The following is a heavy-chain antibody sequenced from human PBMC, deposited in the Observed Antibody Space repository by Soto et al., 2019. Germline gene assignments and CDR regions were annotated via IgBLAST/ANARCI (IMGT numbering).Heavy chain of an antibody. CDR1: GYTFTSYA. J-gene: IGHJ5*02. D-gene: IGHD5-12*01. Sequence: ASVKVSCKASGYTFTSYAMHWVRQAPGQRLEWMGWINAGNGNTKYSQKFQGRVTITRDTSASTAYMELSSLRSEDTAVYYCARVMEGSYWGVDSGSDYLNMFGAWGEGTLV. V-gene: IGHV1-3*01. CDR2: INAGNGNT. CDR3: ARVMEGSYWGVDSGSDYLNMFGA.